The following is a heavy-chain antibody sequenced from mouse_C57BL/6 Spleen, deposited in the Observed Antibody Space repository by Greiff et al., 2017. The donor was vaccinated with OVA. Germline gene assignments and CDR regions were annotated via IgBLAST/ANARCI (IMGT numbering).Heavy chain of an antibody. CDR1: GFTFSSYA. Sequence: EVQVVESGGGLVKPGGSLKLSCAASGFTFSSYAMSWVRQTPEKRLEWVATISDGGSYTYYPDNVKGRFTISRDTAKNNLYLQMSHLKSEDTAMYYCARDQRGDGYFDVWGTGTTVTVAS. CDR3: ARDQRGDGYFDV. CDR2: ISDGGSYT. D-gene: IGHD3-3*01. V-gene: IGHV5-4*01. J-gene: IGHJ1*03.